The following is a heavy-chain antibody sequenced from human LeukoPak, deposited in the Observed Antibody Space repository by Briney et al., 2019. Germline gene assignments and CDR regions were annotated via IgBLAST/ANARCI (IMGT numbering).Heavy chain of an antibody. CDR3: AKVARRIKVTFAI. CDR2: IRSDGSNK. D-gene: IGHD2-21*01. V-gene: IGHV3-30*02. CDR1: GFTFSTFG. Sequence: CLSLPCALSGFTFSTFGIHWVRQAPGKGLEWVGFIRSDGSNKYYANSVTGRFTLSRDTSKNTRYLQRNGLRKTDTVIYFCAKVARRIKVTFAIGGERTMVTVS. J-gene: IGHJ3*02.